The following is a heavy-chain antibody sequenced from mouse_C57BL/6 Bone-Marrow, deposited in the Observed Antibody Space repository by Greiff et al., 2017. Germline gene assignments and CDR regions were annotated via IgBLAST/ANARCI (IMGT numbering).Heavy chain of an antibody. CDR1: GYTFTSYG. Sequence: VKVVESGAELARPGASVKLSCKASGYTFTSYGISWVKQRTGQGLEWIGEIYPRSGNTYYNEKFKGKATLTADKSSSTAYMELRSLTSEDSAVYFCARTGDYAWFAYWGQGTLVTVSA. CDR3: ARTGDYAWFAY. D-gene: IGHD2-4*01. V-gene: IGHV1-81*01. J-gene: IGHJ3*01. CDR2: IYPRSGNT.